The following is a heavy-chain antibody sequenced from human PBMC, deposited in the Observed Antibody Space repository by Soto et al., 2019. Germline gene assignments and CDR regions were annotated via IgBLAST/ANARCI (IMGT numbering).Heavy chain of an antibody. CDR1: GYTFSGYY. Sequence: QVQLVQSGAEVKESGASVKVSCKASGYTFSGYYIHWVRQAPGQAPEWVGEIGPKSGDTRYAQKFQGRVTMTKDTSITTVYMELRNLSPDDTAVYFCGRGRSGELVIFYWGQGTLVTVHS. CDR2: IGPKSGDT. V-gene: IGHV1-2*02. J-gene: IGHJ4*02. D-gene: IGHD1-26*01. CDR3: GRGRSGELVIFY.